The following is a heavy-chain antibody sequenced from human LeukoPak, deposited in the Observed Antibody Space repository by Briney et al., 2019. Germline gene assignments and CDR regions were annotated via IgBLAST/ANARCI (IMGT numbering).Heavy chain of an antibody. Sequence: PGGSLRLSCAASGFTFSDYYMTWIRQAPGKGLEWVAYISSSGGTRHYADSVEGRFIISRDNARSSLYLQMDSLTVEDTAVYYCAKGPNRSSGWSLDTFDIWGQGTIVTVSS. CDR1: GFTFSDYY. CDR3: AKGPNRSSGWSLDTFDI. CDR2: ISSSGGTR. D-gene: IGHD6-19*01. J-gene: IGHJ3*02. V-gene: IGHV3-11*01.